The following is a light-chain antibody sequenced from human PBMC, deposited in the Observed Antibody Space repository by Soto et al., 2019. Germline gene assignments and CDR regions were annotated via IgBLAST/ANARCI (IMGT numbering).Light chain of an antibody. V-gene: IGKV1-39*01. CDR3: QHTYSEIS. Sequence: DVRMTQSPSSLSASVGDTITITCRASRTINTYLNWFQQKPWAPPRLLIYGASTLHDGVPSRFSGSGSGADFTLTIIGLQPEDFASYHCQHTYSEISFGGGTKV. CDR2: GAS. J-gene: IGKJ4*01. CDR1: RTINTY.